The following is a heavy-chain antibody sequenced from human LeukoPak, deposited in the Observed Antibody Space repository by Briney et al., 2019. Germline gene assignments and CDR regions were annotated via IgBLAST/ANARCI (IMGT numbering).Heavy chain of an antibody. CDR3: ARQGGVRGYYGSGSYYYDY. D-gene: IGHD3-10*01. CDR1: DGSLSTYY. V-gene: IGHV4-59*01. J-gene: IGHJ4*02. CDR2: IKSSGNT. Sequence: SETLSLTCTVSDGSLSTYYWTWIRQPPGKGLEWIGYIKSSGNTIYSPSLKSRVTISADSSKNQFPLILSSVTAADTAVYYCARQGGVRGYYGSGSYYYDYWGRGILVTVSS.